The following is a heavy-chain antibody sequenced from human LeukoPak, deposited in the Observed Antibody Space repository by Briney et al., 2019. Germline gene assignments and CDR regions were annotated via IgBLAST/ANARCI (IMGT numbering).Heavy chain of an antibody. CDR2: TLYSGST. CDR1: GGSISYYY. J-gene: IGHJ5*02. V-gene: IGHV4-59*01. CDR3: ARSADFGVIINWLDP. D-gene: IGHD3-3*01. Sequence: SETLSLTCTVSGGSISYYYWNWIRQPPGKGLEWIGHTLYSGSTNYNPSLKSRVTISVDTSKNQFSLRLSSVTAADTAAYYCARSADFGVIINWLDPWGPGTLVTVSS.